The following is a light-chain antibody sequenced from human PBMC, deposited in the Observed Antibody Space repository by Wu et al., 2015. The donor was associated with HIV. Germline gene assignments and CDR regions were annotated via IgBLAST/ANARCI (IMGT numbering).Light chain of an antibody. CDR3: QQYDIWRT. V-gene: IGKV3-15*01. J-gene: IGKJ1*01. Sequence: EIVMTQSPATLSVSPGERATLSCRASQSVSDKLAWYQQKPGQAPRLLIYDSSTRATGIPARFTLTISSLQSEDFAIYYCQQYDIWRTFGQGTKVEIK. CDR1: QSVSDK. CDR2: DSS.